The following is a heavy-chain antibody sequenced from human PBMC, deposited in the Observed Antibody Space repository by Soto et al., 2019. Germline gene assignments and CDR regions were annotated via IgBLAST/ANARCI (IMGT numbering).Heavy chain of an antibody. V-gene: IGHV3-23*01. Sequence: GGSLRLSCAASGFTFNISTMTWVRQAPGKGLEWVSTTGFTGRTTYYADSVKGRFTVSRDNSKNTVDLQMSSLRADDTAVYYCATVHSSSRSLDYWGQGTLVTVSS. D-gene: IGHD6-6*01. CDR3: ATVHSSSRSLDY. CDR1: GFTFNIST. J-gene: IGHJ4*02. CDR2: TGFTGRTT.